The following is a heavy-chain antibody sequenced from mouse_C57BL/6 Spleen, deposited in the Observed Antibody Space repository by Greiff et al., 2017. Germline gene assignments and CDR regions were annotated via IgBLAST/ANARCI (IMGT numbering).Heavy chain of an antibody. CDR3: ARDGDYDGRGAMDY. D-gene: IGHD2-4*01. Sequence: EVKLMESEGGLVQPGSSMKLSCTASGFTFSDYYMAWVRQVPEKGLEWVANINYDGSSTYYLDSLKSRFIISRDNAKNILYLQMSSLKSEDTATYYCARDGDYDGRGAMDYWGQGTSVTVSS. CDR2: INYDGSST. V-gene: IGHV5-16*01. CDR1: GFTFSDYY. J-gene: IGHJ4*01.